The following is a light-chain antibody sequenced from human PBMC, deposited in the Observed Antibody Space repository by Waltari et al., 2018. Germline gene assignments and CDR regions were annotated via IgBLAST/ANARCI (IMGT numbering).Light chain of an antibody. J-gene: IGKJ1*01. Sequence: IVLTQSPATLSLSPGERATLSCRASQRVSSSLAWYQQKPGQAPRLLIYGASSRATGIPDRFSGSGSGTDFTLTISSLEPEDFAVYYCQQYSNWPRTFGQGTKVEIK. V-gene: IGKV3-15*01. CDR1: QRVSSS. CDR3: QQYSNWPRT. CDR2: GAS.